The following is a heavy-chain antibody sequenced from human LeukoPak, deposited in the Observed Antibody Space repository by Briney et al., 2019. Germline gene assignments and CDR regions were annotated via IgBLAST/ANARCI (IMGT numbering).Heavy chain of an antibody. CDR2: INHSGST. CDR1: GGSFSGYY. Sequence: SETLSLTCAVYGGSFSGYYWSWIRQPPGKGLEWIGEINHSGSTNYNPSLKSRVTISVDTSKNQFSLKLSSVTAADTAVYYCARESGYYDSSGYTDYWGQGTLAPVSS. J-gene: IGHJ4*02. V-gene: IGHV4-34*01. CDR3: ARESGYYDSSGYTDY. D-gene: IGHD3-22*01.